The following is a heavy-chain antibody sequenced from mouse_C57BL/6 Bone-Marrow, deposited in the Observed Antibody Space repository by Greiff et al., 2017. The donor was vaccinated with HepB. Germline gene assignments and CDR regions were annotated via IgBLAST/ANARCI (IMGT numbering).Heavy chain of an antibody. CDR3: ARRDGYYDYFDY. J-gene: IGHJ2*01. CDR1: GFTFSSYG. Sequence: EVQLVESGGDLVKPGGSLKLSCAASGFTFSSYGMSWVRQTPDKRLEWVATISSVGSYTYYPESVKGRFTISRDNAKNTLYLQMCSLQSADTAMYYCARRDGYYDYFDYWGQGTTLTVSS. V-gene: IGHV5-6*01. D-gene: IGHD2-3*01. CDR2: ISSVGSYT.